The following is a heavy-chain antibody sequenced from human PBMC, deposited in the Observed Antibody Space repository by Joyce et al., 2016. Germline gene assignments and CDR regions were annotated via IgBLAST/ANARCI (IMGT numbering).Heavy chain of an antibody. CDR2: IYWDDYK. CDR3: AHRPNSGYDPSAFDF. D-gene: IGHD5-12*01. J-gene: IGHJ4*02. V-gene: IGHV2-5*02. CDR1: GFSLSTRGVG. Sequence: QITLKESGPTLVKPTQTLTLTCAFSGFSLSTRGVGVGWIRQPPGKALEWLALIYWDDYKRYSPSLKSRLTITKDTSRNQVVLTMTNMDPVDTATYYCAHRPNSGYDPSAFDFWGQGTLVTVSS.